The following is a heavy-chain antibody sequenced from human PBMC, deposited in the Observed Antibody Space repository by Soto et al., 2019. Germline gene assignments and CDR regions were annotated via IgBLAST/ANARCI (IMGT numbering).Heavy chain of an antibody. CDR3: AKSTSCTSTTSDNAFHM. V-gene: IGHV3-9*01. Sequence: PGGSLRLSCAASGFTFDDFAIHWVRQVPGKGLEWVSGIGWDSGTKAYADSVKGRFAISRDNAKNSLNLQMNSLRVDDTALYYCAKSTSCTSTTSDNAFHMWGEGATVTVSS. J-gene: IGHJ6*04. D-gene: IGHD2-2*01. CDR1: GFTFDDFA. CDR2: IGWDSGTK.